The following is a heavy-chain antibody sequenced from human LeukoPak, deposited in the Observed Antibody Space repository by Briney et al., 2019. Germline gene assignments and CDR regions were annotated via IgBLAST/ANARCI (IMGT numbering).Heavy chain of an antibody. CDR1: GFTFSSYA. CDR3: ARDEGSSSTFDY. J-gene: IGHJ4*02. Sequence: PGRSLRLSCAASGFTFSSYAMHWVRQAPGKGLEWMAVISYDGSNKYYADSVKGRFTISRDNSKNTLYLQMNSLRAEDTAVYYCARDEGSSSTFDYWGQGTLVTVSS. CDR2: ISYDGSNK. V-gene: IGHV3-30-3*01. D-gene: IGHD6-6*01.